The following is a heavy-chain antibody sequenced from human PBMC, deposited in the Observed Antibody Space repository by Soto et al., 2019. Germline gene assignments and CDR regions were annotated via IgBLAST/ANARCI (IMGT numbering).Heavy chain of an antibody. Sequence: QIQLMQSGAEVQKPGSSVKVSCKASRGTFGSYGISWVRQAPGHGLEWLGGSIPILDRVIYAEKFRGRVTISADASGGTAYIYLSSLTSEETALYYCARDNKQVTPVSNYYHGMDIWGQGTTVTVSS. J-gene: IGHJ6*02. V-gene: IGHV1-69*01. CDR1: RGTFGSYG. CDR2: SIPILDRV. D-gene: IGHD2-8*01. CDR3: ARDNKQVTPVSNYYHGMDI.